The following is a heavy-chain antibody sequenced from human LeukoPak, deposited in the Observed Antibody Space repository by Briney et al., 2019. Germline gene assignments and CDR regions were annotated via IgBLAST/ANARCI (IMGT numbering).Heavy chain of an antibody. CDR3: ARVVPATNYYYYGMDV. D-gene: IGHD2-2*01. Sequence: GASVKVSCKASGGTFSSYAISWVRQAPGQGLEWMGRIIPILGIANYAQKFQGRVTITADKSTGTAYMELSSLRSEDTAVYYCARVVPATNYYYYGMDVWGQGTTVTVSS. V-gene: IGHV1-69*04. J-gene: IGHJ6*02. CDR2: IIPILGIA. CDR1: GGTFSSYA.